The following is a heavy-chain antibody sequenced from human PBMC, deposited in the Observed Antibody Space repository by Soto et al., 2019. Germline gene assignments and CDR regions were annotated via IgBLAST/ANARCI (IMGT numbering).Heavy chain of an antibody. D-gene: IGHD3-22*01. V-gene: IGHV4-30-2*01. CDR1: GGSISSGGYS. CDR2: IYHSGST. CDR3: ARAYYYDSQPGLFDY. Sequence: PSETLSLTCAVSGGSISSGGYSWSWIRQPPGKGLEWIGYIYHSGSTYYNPSLKSRVTISVDRSKNQFSLKLSSVTAADTAVYYCARAYYYDSQPGLFDYWGQGTQVTVSS. J-gene: IGHJ4*02.